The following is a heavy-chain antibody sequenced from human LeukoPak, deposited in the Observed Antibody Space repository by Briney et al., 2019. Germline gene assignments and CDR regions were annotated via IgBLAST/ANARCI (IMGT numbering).Heavy chain of an antibody. V-gene: IGHV3-48*01. CDR1: GSTLRSYS. D-gene: IGHD3-22*01. J-gene: IGHJ4*02. CDR3: APTYYYESSGHQ. Sequence: GGSLRLSCVASGSTLRSYSMSWVRQAPGKGLEWVSYISSGSSLIHYADSVKGRFTISRDNAKNSLYLQMNNLRVEDTAVYYCAPTYYYESSGHQGGQGTLVTVSA. CDR2: ISSGSSLI.